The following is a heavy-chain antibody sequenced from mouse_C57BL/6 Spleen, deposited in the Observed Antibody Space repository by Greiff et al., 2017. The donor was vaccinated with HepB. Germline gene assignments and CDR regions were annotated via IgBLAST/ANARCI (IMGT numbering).Heavy chain of an antibody. D-gene: IGHD2-4*01. V-gene: IGHV3-6*01. J-gene: IGHJ4*01. Sequence: EVKLQESGPGLVKPSQSLSLTCSVTGYSITSGYYWNWIRQFPGNKLEWMGYISYDGSNNYNPSLKNRISITRDTSKNQFFLKLNSVTTEDTATYYCARGVYYDPEGAMDYWGQGTSVTVSS. CDR2: ISYDGSN. CDR3: ARGVYYDPEGAMDY. CDR1: GYSITSGYY.